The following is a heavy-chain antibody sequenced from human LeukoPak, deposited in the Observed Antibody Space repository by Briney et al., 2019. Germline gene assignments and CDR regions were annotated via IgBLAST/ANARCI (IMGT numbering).Heavy chain of an antibody. J-gene: IGHJ5*02. Sequence: GGSLRLSCAASGFTFSSYAMSWVRQAPGKGLEWVSAISGSGGSTYYADPVKGRFTISRDNSKNTLYLQMNSLRAEDTAVYCCAKSPSLAVAARAWGQGTLVTVSS. CDR1: GFTFSSYA. V-gene: IGHV3-23*01. CDR2: ISGSGGST. CDR3: AKSPSLAVAARA. D-gene: IGHD6-19*01.